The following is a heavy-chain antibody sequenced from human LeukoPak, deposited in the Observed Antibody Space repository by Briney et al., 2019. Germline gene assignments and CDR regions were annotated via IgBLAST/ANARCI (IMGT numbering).Heavy chain of an antibody. J-gene: IGHJ4*02. CDR2: IFPDDSDT. CDR3: ARVPYSSGWYHGDY. V-gene: IGHV5-51*01. Sequence: GESLKISCKGSGYSFTSYWIGWVRQMPGKGLEYMGIIFPDDSDTRYSPSFQGQVTISADKSISTAYLQWSSLKASDTAMYYCARVPYSSGWYHGDYWGQGTLVTVSS. CDR1: GYSFTSYW. D-gene: IGHD6-19*01.